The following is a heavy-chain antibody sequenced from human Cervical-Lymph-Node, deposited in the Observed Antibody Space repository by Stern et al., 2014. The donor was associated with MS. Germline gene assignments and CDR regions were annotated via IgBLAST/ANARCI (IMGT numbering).Heavy chain of an antibody. CDR3: ARRRYCTGVNCFYYYYGLDV. CDR2: LNAGDSDT. J-gene: IGHJ6*02. CDR1: GYNFTNYW. D-gene: IGHD2-15*01. V-gene: IGHV5-51*01. Sequence: QLVQSGAEVKKPGESLKISCKGSGYNFTNYWIGWVRQMPGKGLEWMGILNAGDSDTRYSPSFQGQVTISADKSISTAYLQWTSLKASDTAMYYCARRRYCTGVNCFYYYYGLDVWGQGTTVTVS.